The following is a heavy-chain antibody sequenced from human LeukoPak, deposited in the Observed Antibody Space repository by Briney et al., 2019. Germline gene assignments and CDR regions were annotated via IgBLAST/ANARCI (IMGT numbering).Heavy chain of an antibody. CDR2: IYYSGST. D-gene: IGHD2-15*01. Sequence: SETLSLTCTVSGGSISSSIYYWGWIRQPPGKGLEWIGSIYYSGSTYYNPSLKSRVTISVDTSKNQFSLKLSSVTAADTAVYYCARKTPRRNWFDPWGQGTLVTVSS. CDR1: GGSISSSIYY. J-gene: IGHJ5*02. V-gene: IGHV4-39*01. CDR3: ARKTPRRNWFDP.